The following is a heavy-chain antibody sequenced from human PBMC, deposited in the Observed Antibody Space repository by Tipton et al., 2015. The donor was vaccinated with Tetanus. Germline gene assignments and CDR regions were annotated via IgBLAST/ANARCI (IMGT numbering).Heavy chain of an antibody. CDR3: AKDSSVKGIDY. D-gene: IGHD3-22*01. V-gene: IGHV4-34*01. CDR1: GGSFSGYY. J-gene: IGHJ4*02. Sequence: TLSLTCAVYGGSFSGYYWSWIRQPPGKGLEWIGEINHSGSTNYNPSLKSRVTISVDTSKNQFSLKLSSVTAADTAAYYCAKDSSVKGIDYWGQGTLVTVSS. CDR2: INHSGST.